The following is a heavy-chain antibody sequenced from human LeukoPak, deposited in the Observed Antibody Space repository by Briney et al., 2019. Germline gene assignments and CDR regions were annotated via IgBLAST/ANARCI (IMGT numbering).Heavy chain of an antibody. CDR1: GYSFTSYW. Sequence: GESLKISCKGSGYSFTSYWIGWVRQMPGKGLEWMGIIYPGDSDTRYSPSFQGQVTISADKSISTAYLRWSSLKASDTAMYYCARHARIAARSAAFDIWGQGTMVTVSS. J-gene: IGHJ3*02. V-gene: IGHV5-51*01. D-gene: IGHD6-6*01. CDR2: IYPGDSDT. CDR3: ARHARIAARSAAFDI.